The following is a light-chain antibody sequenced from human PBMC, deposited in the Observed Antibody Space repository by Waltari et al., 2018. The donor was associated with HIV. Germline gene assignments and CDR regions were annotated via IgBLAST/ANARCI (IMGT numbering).Light chain of an antibody. CDR3: QQYVNSLT. Sequence: VLTQSPDTLFLSPGERATVSCRASQTLTGNFLAWYQQKPGQAPTLRIYGASSRATDIPDRFSGSGSGTDFTLTISRLEPEDFALYYCQQYVNSLTVGGGTKVEIK. CDR2: GAS. CDR1: QTLTGNF. V-gene: IGKV3-20*01. J-gene: IGKJ4*01.